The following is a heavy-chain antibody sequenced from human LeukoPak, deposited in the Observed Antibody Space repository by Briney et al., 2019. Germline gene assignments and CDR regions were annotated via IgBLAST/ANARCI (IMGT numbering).Heavy chain of an antibody. J-gene: IGHJ5*02. Sequence: GGSLRLSCAASGFTFSSYAMHWVRQAPGKGLEWVAVISYDGSNKYYADSVKGRFTISRDNSKNTLYLQMNSLRAEDTAVYYCARGPPRDSSSWYWFDPWGQGTLVTVSS. V-gene: IGHV3-30-3*01. CDR1: GFTFSSYA. CDR2: ISYDGSNK. D-gene: IGHD6-13*01. CDR3: ARGPPRDSSSWYWFDP.